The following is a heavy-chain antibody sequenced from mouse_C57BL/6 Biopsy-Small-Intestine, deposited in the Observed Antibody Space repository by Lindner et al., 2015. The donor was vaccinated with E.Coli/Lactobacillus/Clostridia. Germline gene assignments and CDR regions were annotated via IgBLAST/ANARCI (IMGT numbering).Heavy chain of an antibody. CDR1: GYTFTDCT. D-gene: IGHD2-1*01. CDR3: ARHEEGLYYGNFWFAY. Sequence: VQLQESGAELVKPGASVKLSCKASGYTFTDCTIHWVKQRSGQGLEWIGWFYPGSGSIKYNEKFKDKATLTADKSSSTVYMEVSRLTSEDSAVYFCARHEEGLYYGNFWFAYWGQGTLVTVSA. CDR2: FYPGSGSI. V-gene: IGHV1-62-2*01. J-gene: IGHJ3*01.